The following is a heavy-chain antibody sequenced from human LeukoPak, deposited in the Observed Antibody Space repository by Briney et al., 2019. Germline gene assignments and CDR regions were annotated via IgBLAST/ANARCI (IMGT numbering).Heavy chain of an antibody. Sequence: ASVKVSCKASGYTFTSYAMHWVRQAPGQRLEWMGWVNTGNGNTKYSQKFQDRVTITRDTSASTAYMELSSLRSEDTAVYYCARSERDDGNDAFDIWGQGTMVTVSS. CDR3: ARSERDDGNDAFDI. CDR2: VNTGNGNT. D-gene: IGHD1-26*01. CDR1: GYTFTSYA. V-gene: IGHV1-3*04. J-gene: IGHJ3*02.